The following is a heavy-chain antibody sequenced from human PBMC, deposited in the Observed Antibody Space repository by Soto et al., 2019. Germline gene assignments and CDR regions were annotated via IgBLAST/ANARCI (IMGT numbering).Heavy chain of an antibody. J-gene: IGHJ4*02. CDR2: ISSSSSTI. Sequence: QPGGSLRLSCAASGFTFSSYSMNWVRQAPGKGLEWVSYISSSSSTIYYADSVKGRFTISRDNAKNSLYLQMNSLRAEDTAVYYCARDTGYSSGWLARPFDYWGQGTLVTVSS. CDR1: GFTFSSYS. CDR3: ARDTGYSSGWLARPFDY. D-gene: IGHD6-19*01. V-gene: IGHV3-48*01.